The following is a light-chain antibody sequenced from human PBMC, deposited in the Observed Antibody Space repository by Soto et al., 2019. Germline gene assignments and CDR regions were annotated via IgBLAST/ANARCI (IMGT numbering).Light chain of an antibody. V-gene: IGKV1-12*01. CDR1: QDVSNY. Sequence: DIQMTQSPSSVSASVGDRVTITCRASQDVSNYLAWYQQKSGKVPNLLIYTASSLQSGVPSRFSGSGSGTDFTLTISSLQPEDVATYYCQQTDSVPLTFGGGTKVEIK. J-gene: IGKJ4*01. CDR3: QQTDSVPLT. CDR2: TAS.